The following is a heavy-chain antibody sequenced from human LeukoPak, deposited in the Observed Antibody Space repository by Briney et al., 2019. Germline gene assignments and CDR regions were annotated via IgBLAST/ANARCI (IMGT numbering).Heavy chain of an antibody. J-gene: IGHJ4*02. CDR2: IKQDGSEK. CDR1: GFTFSSYW. Sequence: PGGSLRLSCAASGFTFSSYWMSWVRQAPGKGLEWVANIKQDGSEKYYVDSVKGRFTISRDNAKNSLYLQMNSLRAEDTALYYCARLNCSSTSCYPFDYWGQGTLVTVSS. CDR3: ARLNCSSTSCYPFDY. D-gene: IGHD2-2*01. V-gene: IGHV3-7*03.